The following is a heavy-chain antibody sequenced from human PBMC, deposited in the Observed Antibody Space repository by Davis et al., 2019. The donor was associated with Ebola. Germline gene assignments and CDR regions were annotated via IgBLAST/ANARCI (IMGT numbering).Heavy chain of an antibody. CDR2: IYYSGFT. D-gene: IGHD5-24*01. Sequence: GSLRLSCTVSGGSITNYYWSWIRQSPGKGLEWIGCIYYSGFTNYNPSLKSRVTMSLDTSKNQFSLKVSSVTAANTAVYYFASDPSRDGYNSYYIDYWGQGAPVTVSS. CDR3: ASDPSRDGYNSYYIDY. V-gene: IGHV4-59*01. J-gene: IGHJ4*02. CDR1: GGSITNYY.